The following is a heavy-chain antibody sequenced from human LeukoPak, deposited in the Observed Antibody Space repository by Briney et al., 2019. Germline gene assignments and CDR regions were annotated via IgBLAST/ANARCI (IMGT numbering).Heavy chain of an antibody. J-gene: IGHJ6*03. CDR2: INHSGST. CDR1: GGSFSGYY. Sequence: SETLSLTCAVHGGSFSGYYWSWIRQPPGKGLEWIGEINHSGSTNYNPSLKSRVTISVDTSKNQFSLKLSSVTAADTAVYYCARGNGYDYYYMDVWGKGTTVTVSS. V-gene: IGHV4-34*01. D-gene: IGHD2-8*01. CDR3: ARGNGYDYYYMDV.